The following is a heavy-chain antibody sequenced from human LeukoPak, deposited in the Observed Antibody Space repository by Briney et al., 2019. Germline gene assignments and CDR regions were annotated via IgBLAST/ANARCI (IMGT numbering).Heavy chain of an antibody. CDR1: GFTFSSYS. CDR3: AKDQGTGVAGTLFHY. J-gene: IGHJ4*02. V-gene: IGHV3-23*01. CDR2: ISGSGGST. D-gene: IGHD6-19*01. Sequence: GGSLRLSCAASGFTFSSYSMNWVRQAPGKGLEWVSAISGSGGSTYYADSVKGRFTISRDNSKNTLYLQMNSPRAEDTAVYFCAKDQGTGVAGTLFHYWGQGTLVTVSS.